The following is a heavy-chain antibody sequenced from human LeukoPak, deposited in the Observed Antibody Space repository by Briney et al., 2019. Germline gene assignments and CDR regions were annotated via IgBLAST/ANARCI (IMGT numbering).Heavy chain of an antibody. V-gene: IGHV3-43*02. D-gene: IGHD4-23*01. Sequence: PGGSLRLSCAAAGFTFDDYAMHWVRQAPGKGLEWLSLISGDGGSTYYADSVKGRFTISRDNSKKSLYLQMNSLRPEDTALYYCSRSYYRSDSASGVWGQGTLVTVSS. CDR1: GFTFDDYA. CDR3: SRSYYRSDSASGV. CDR2: ISGDGGST. J-gene: IGHJ4*02.